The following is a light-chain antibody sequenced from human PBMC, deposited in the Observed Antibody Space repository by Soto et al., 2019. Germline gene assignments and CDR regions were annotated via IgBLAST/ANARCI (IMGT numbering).Light chain of an antibody. Sequence: DIQLTQSPRSLSAPVFDTVTLTFQASHDIGNSLNWYQDKPGQAPKLVIYDAYNLETGVPSTFSGNGYGTDFTFTISSLRPEDIATYYCQKSDHLPLFGPGTKVDIK. V-gene: IGKV1-33*01. CDR2: DAY. CDR3: QKSDHLPL. J-gene: IGKJ3*01. CDR1: HDIGNS.